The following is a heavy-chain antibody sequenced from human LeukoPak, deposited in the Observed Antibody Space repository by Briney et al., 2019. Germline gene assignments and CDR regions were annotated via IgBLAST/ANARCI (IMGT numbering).Heavy chain of an antibody. D-gene: IGHD6-19*01. CDR1: GFTFSTYA. CDR2: ISADSSTI. Sequence: GGSLRLSCAASGFTFSTYAMNWVRQAPGKGLEWVSYISADSSTIHYADSVKGRFTTSRDNARNSLYLRMNSLRAEDTAVYYCARGRLVGTEAGLFDPWGQGTLVTVSS. V-gene: IGHV3-48*04. J-gene: IGHJ5*02. CDR3: ARGRLVGTEAGLFDP.